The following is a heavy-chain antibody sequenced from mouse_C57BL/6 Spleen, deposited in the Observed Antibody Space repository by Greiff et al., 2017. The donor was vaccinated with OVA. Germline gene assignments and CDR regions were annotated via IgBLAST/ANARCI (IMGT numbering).Heavy chain of an antibody. V-gene: IGHV1-69*01. D-gene: IGHD1-1*01. CDR1: GYTFTSYW. CDR2: IDPSDSYT. Sequence: QVQLQQPGAELVMPGASVKLSCKASGYTFTSYWMHWVKQRPGQGLEWIGEIDPSDSYTKYNQKFKGKSTVTVDKSSSTAYMQLSSLTSEDSTVYYCARRGYGSPDYWGQGTSLTVAA. CDR3: ARRGYGSPDY. J-gene: IGHJ2*02.